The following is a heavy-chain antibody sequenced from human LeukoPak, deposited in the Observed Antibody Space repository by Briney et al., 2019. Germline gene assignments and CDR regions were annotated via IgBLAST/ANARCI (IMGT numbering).Heavy chain of an antibody. J-gene: IGHJ4*02. V-gene: IGHV3-30*02. CDR3: AKPRYCSSTSCSYFDY. CDR2: IRYDGSNK. D-gene: IGHD2-2*01. CDR1: GFTFSSYG. Sequence: GGSLRLSCAASGFTFSSYGMRWVRQAPGKGLEWVALIRYDGSNKYYADSVKGRFTISRDNSKNTLYLQMNSLRAEDTAVYYCAKPRYCSSTSCSYFDYWGQGTLVTVSS.